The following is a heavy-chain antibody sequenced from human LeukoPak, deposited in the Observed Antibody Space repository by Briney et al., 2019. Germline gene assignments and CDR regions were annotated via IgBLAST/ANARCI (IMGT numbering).Heavy chain of an antibody. CDR3: ARRGYYYGSGKFFDY. D-gene: IGHD3-10*01. CDR1: GGSISSGGYY. Sequence: PSETLSLTCTVSGGSISSGGYYWSWIGQHPGKGLEWIGYIYYSGSTYYNPSLKSRVTISVDTSKNQFSLKLSSVTAADTAVYYCARRGYYYGSGKFFDYWGQGTLVTVSS. V-gene: IGHV4-31*03. J-gene: IGHJ4*02. CDR2: IYYSGST.